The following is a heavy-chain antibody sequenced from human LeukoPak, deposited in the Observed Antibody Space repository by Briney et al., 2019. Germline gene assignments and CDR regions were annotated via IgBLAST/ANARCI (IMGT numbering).Heavy chain of an antibody. Sequence: GGSLRLSCAASGFTFSSYSMNWVRQAPGKGLEWVSYISSSSSTIYYADSVKGRFTISRDNAKNSLYLQMNSPRDEDTAVYYCARDTAQPIVVVPAANGGYYYYGMDVWGQGTTVTVSS. CDR1: GFTFSSYS. CDR2: ISSSSSTI. J-gene: IGHJ6*02. V-gene: IGHV3-48*02. D-gene: IGHD2-2*01. CDR3: ARDTAQPIVVVPAANGGYYYYGMDV.